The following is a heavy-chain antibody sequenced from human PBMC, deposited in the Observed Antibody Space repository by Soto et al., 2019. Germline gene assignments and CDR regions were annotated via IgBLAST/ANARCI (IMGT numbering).Heavy chain of an antibody. CDR3: ARPLWRDDYNWGYFDL. V-gene: IGHV3-30-3*01. J-gene: IGHJ2*01. Sequence: QVQLVESGGGVFQPGRSLRLSCEASGFTFSSYAMHWVRQAPGKWLEWVAVISDDGSNKYYADSVKGRFTISRATSKNTLYLQMNGLRAEETAVYYCARPLWRDDYNWGYFDLWGRGTLVPVSS. D-gene: IGHD4-4*01. CDR1: GFTFSSYA. CDR2: ISDDGSNK.